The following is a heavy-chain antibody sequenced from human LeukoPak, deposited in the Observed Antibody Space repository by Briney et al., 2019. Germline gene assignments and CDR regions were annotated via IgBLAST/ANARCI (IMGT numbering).Heavy chain of an antibody. J-gene: IGHJ4*02. Sequence: GASVKVSCKASGYTFTSYDINWVRQATGQGLEWMGWMNPNSGNTGYAQKFQGRVTMTRNTSISTAYMELSSLRSEGTAVYYCARGSTYYYDSSGYYYGYWGQGTLVTVSS. CDR1: GYTFTSYD. CDR3: ARGSTYYYDSSGYYYGY. D-gene: IGHD3-22*01. CDR2: MNPNSGNT. V-gene: IGHV1-8*01.